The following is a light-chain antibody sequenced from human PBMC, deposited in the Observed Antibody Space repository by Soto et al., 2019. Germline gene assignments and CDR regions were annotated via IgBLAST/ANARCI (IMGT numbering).Light chain of an antibody. CDR2: EVT. Sequence: QSALTQPASVSGSPGQSITISCTGTSSDVGSYNLVSWYQQQPGKAPKLMIYEVTKRPSVVSNRFSGSKSGNTASMTISGLQAEDEADYHFCAYSHAGPGPLVFGGGTKLTVL. V-gene: IGLV2-23*02. J-gene: IGLJ3*02. CDR3: CAYSHAGPGPLV. CDR1: SSDVGSYNL.